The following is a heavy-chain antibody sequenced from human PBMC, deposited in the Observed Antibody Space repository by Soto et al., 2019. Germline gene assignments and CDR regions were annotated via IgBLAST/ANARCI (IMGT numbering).Heavy chain of an antibody. V-gene: IGHV3-66*01. CDR1: GFIVSDTY. J-gene: IGHJ3*02. CDR3: AREPRYCRGGSCSITGDAYDI. Sequence: EVQLVESGGGLVQPGGSLRLSCTASGFIVSDTYVNWVRQAPGKGLEWVSVISNRGDTHYADSVWGRFSLSRDISDNTLHLQMNNLRVEDTAVYYCAREPRYCRGGSCSITGDAYDIWGQGTMVTVSS. D-gene: IGHD2-15*01. CDR2: ISNRGDT.